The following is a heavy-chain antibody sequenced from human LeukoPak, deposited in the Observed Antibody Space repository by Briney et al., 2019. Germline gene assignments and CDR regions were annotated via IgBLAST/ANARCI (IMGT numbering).Heavy chain of an antibody. V-gene: IGHV4-38-2*01. CDR1: GYSTSSGYY. Sequence: SETLSLTCAVSGYSTSSGYYWGWIRQPPGKGLEWIGSIYHSGSTYYNPSLKSRVTISVDTSKNQFSLKLSSVTAADTAVYYCATLAAAGDFQHWGQGTLVTVSS. CDR2: IYHSGST. J-gene: IGHJ1*01. D-gene: IGHD6-13*01. CDR3: ATLAAAGDFQH.